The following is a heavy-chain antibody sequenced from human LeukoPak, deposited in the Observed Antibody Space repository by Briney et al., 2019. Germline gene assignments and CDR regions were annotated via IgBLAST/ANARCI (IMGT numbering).Heavy chain of an antibody. CDR2: IRFDGSHR. D-gene: IGHD2/OR15-2a*01. J-gene: IGHJ6*03. CDR3: ARDPSGLGYDSTTYTQNYYYYYMDV. Sequence: GGSLRLSCAASGFNFSSYGMHWVRQAPGKGLEWVSFIRFDGSHRYYADSLKGRFTISRDNSKNTLYLQMNRLRPEDTAVYYCARDPSGLGYDSTTYTQNYYYYYMDVWGKGTTVTISS. V-gene: IGHV3-30*02. CDR1: GFNFSSYG.